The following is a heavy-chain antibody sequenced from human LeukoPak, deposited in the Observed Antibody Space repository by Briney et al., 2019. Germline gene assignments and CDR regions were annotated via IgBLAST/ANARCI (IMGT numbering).Heavy chain of an antibody. D-gene: IGHD3-10*01. Sequence: PSETLSLACSVSGGSISSSSYYWGWSRQPPGKGLEWIGSVYDSGSISYNPALNRRVTISVDTSKSQFSLNLTSVTAADTAVYYCARLGSAVVRGVIIKYWGQGTLVSVSS. V-gene: IGHV4-39*01. CDR3: ARLGSAVVRGVIIKY. J-gene: IGHJ4*02. CDR1: GGSISSSSYY. CDR2: VYDSGSI.